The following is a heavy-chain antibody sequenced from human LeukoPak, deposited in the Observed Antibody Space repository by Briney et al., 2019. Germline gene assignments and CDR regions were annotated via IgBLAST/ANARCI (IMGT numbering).Heavy chain of an antibody. Sequence: GASVKVSCKASGYTFTNYGISWVRQAPGQGLEWMGWIGAYSGKTNYAQKLQGRVTITTDESTSTAYMELSSLRSEDTAVYYCARSIGILRNWFDPWGQGTLVTVSS. CDR2: IGAYSGKT. CDR1: GYTFTNYG. CDR3: ARSIGILRNWFDP. V-gene: IGHV1-18*01. J-gene: IGHJ5*02. D-gene: IGHD3-3*02.